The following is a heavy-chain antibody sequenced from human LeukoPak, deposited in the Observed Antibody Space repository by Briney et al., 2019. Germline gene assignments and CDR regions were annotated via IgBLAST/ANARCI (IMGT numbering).Heavy chain of an antibody. D-gene: IGHD3-22*01. V-gene: IGHV3-30*02. J-gene: IGHJ3*02. CDR1: GFTFSSYG. CDR3: ARVKTYYDSSGYLTPDAFDI. CDR2: IRYDGSNK. Sequence: GGSLRLSCGASGFTFSSYGMHWVRQAPGKGLEWVAFIRYDGSNKYYADSVKGRFTISRDNAKNSLYLQMNSLRAEDTAVYYCARVKTYYDSSGYLTPDAFDIWGQGTMVTVSS.